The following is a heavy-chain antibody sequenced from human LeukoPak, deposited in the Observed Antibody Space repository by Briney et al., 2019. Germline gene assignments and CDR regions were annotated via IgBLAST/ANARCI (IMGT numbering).Heavy chain of an antibody. D-gene: IGHD6-6*01. J-gene: IGHJ4*02. CDR1: GYSISSGYY. Sequence: SETLSLTCAVSGYSISSGYYWGWIRQPPGKGVEWIGSIYHSGSTYYNPSLKSRVTISVDTSKNQFSLKLSSVTAADTAVYYCARRAAARLLDYWGQGTLVTVSS. V-gene: IGHV4-38-2*01. CDR3: ARRAAARLLDY. CDR2: IYHSGST.